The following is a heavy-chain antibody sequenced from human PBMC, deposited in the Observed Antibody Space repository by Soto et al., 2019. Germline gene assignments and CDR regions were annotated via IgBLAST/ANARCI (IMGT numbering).Heavy chain of an antibody. J-gene: IGHJ6*02. CDR3: ASRGVPAATYYYYGMDV. D-gene: IGHD2-2*01. CDR2: ISAYNGNT. V-gene: IGHV1-18*01. Sequence: ASVKVSCKASGYTFTSYGISWVRQAPGQGLEWMGWISAYNGNTNYAQKLQGRVTMTTDTSTSTAYMELRSLRSDDTAVYYCASRGVPAATYYYYGMDVWGQGTTVTVSS. CDR1: GYTFTSYG.